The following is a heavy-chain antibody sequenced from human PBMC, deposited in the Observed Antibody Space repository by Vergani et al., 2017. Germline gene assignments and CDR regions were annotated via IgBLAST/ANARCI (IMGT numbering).Heavy chain of an antibody. J-gene: IGHJ4*02. CDR1: GFTFGDHG. D-gene: IGHD6-6*01. CDR2: ISYDGTNK. Sequence: QVQLVESGGGVVQPGRSLRLSCAASGFTFGDHGIHWVRRAPGKGLEWVALISYDGTNKYYTNSVRGRFTISRDKSKSTLFLQMNSLRVEDMAVYYCAKDTTYSRSSGAAEYWGQGTLVTVSS. V-gene: IGHV3-30-3*01. CDR3: AKDTTYSRSSGAAEY.